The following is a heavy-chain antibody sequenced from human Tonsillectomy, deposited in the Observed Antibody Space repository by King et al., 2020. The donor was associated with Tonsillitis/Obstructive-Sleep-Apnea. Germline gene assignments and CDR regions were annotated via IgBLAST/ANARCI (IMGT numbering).Heavy chain of an antibody. CDR1: GVTYSSYA. CDR2: IIPIVGTA. CDR3: ARDLGVAHDYGDYGPSTYYYYFMDV. V-gene: IGHV1-69*01. J-gene: IGHJ6*03. D-gene: IGHD4-17*01. Sequence: QLVQSGAEVKKPGSSVKVSCKASGVTYSSYAISWVRQAPGQGLEWMGGIIPIVGTANYAQKFQGRVTITADESTSTAYMEVSSLRSEDTAVYYCARDLGVAHDYGDYGPSTYYYYFMDVWGKGTTVTVSS.